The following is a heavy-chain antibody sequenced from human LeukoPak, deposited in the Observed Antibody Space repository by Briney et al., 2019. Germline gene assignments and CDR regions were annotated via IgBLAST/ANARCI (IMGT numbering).Heavy chain of an antibody. V-gene: IGHV3-53*01. CDR2: IYSGGAT. CDR3: ARVPGYS. CDR1: GFTFSSYA. Sequence: GGSLRLSCAASGFTFSSYAMSWVRQAPGKGLEWVSFIYSGGATYYADSVRGRFTISRDSSKNTLYLQMNSLRVEDTAVYYCARVPGYSWGQGTLVTVSS. D-gene: IGHD6-13*01. J-gene: IGHJ4*02.